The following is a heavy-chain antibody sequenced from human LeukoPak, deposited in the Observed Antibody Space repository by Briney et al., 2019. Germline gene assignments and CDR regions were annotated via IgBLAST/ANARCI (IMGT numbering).Heavy chain of an antibody. CDR1: GGSFSGYY. CDR2: INHSGGT. D-gene: IGHD4-17*01. CDR3: ARLPRLRSSVIS. V-gene: IGHV4-34*01. J-gene: IGHJ5*02. Sequence: SETLSLTCAVYGGSFSGYYWSWIRQPPGKGLEWIGEINHSGGTNYNPSLKSRVTISVDTSKNQFSLKLSSVTAADTAVYYCARLPRLRSSVISWGQGTLVTVSS.